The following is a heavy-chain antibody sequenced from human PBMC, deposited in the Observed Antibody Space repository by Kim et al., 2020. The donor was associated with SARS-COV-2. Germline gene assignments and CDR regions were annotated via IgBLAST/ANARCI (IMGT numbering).Heavy chain of an antibody. D-gene: IGHD6-19*01. Sequence: GGSLRLSCAASGFTFSSYAMHWVRQAPGKGLEWVAVISYDGSNKYYADSVKGRFTISRDNSKNTLYLQMNSLRAEDTAVYYCARGGAVAAPFDYWGQGTLVTVSP. V-gene: IGHV3-30*04. CDR2: ISYDGSNK. J-gene: IGHJ4*02. CDR3: ARGGAVAAPFDY. CDR1: GFTFSSYA.